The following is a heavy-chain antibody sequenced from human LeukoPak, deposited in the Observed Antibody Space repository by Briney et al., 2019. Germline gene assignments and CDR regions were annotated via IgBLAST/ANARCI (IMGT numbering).Heavy chain of an antibody. CDR1: GYTFTSYG. D-gene: IGHD3-22*01. CDR3: ALVVIPFACFDP. CDR2: ISAYNGNT. V-gene: IGHV1-18*01. Sequence: ASVKVSCKASGYTFTSYGISWVRQAPGQGLEGMGWISAYNGNTNYAQKLQGRVTMTTDTSTSTAYMELRSLRSDDTAVYYCALVVIPFACFDPWGQGTLVTVSS. J-gene: IGHJ5*02.